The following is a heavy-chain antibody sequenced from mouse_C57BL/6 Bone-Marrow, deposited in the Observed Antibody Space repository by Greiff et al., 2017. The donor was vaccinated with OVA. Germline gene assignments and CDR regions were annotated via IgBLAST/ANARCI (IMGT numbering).Heavy chain of an antibody. J-gene: IGHJ2*01. Sequence: VQLQQSGPVLVKPGASVKMSCKASGYTFTDYYMNWVKQSHGKSLEWIGVINPYNGGTSYNQKLKGKATLTVDKSSSTAYMELNSLTSEDSAVYYCARRDYHYFDYWGQGTTLTVSS. CDR3: ARRDYHYFDY. V-gene: IGHV1-19*01. CDR2: INPYNGGT. CDR1: GYTFTDYY. D-gene: IGHD2-4*01.